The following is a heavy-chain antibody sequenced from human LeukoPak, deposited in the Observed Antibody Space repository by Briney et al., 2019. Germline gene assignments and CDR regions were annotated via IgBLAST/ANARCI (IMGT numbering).Heavy chain of an antibody. CDR1: GGSISSSSYY. V-gene: IGHV4-39*01. CDR2: IYYSGST. Sequence: KPSETLSLTCTVSGGSISSSSYYWGWIRQPPGKGLEWIGSIYYSGSTYYNPSLKSRVTIPVDTSKNQFSLKLSSVTAADTAVYYCASHSLGYCSGGSCYQVYWGQGTLVTVSS. J-gene: IGHJ4*02. D-gene: IGHD2-15*01. CDR3: ASHSLGYCSGGSCYQVY.